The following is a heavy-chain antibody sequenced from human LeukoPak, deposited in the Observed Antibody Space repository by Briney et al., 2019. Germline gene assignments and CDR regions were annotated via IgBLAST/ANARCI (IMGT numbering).Heavy chain of an antibody. CDR2: ISGSGTNT. Sequence: QPGGSLRLSCAASGFTFSSYAMTWVRQAPGKGLEWVSGISGSGTNTYYADSVKGRFTISRDNSKNTLYVQMNSLRAEDTAAYYCAKGTYDSRGHFDYWGQGTLVSVSS. CDR3: AKGTYDSRGHFDY. D-gene: IGHD3-22*01. CDR1: GFTFSSYA. J-gene: IGHJ4*02. V-gene: IGHV3-23*01.